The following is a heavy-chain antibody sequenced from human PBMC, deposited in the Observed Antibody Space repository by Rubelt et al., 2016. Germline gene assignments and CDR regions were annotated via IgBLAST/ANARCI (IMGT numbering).Heavy chain of an antibody. V-gene: IGHV3-23*01. CDR1: GFTFSSYS. D-gene: IGHD3-3*01. J-gene: IGHJ4*02. CDR3: AKALFGVVPHFYFDY. CDR2: ISNSGDIT. Sequence: AASGFTFSSYSMNWVRQAPGKGLEWVSGISNSGDITYYADSVKGRFTISRDNSKNTLYLQMNSLRAEDTAVYYCAKALFGVVPHFYFDYWGQGTVVTVSS.